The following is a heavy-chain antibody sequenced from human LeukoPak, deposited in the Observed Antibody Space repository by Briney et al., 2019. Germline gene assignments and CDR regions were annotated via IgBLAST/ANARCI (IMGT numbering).Heavy chain of an antibody. Sequence: PSQTLSLTCSVSGGAITSGGYYWSWIRQPPGKGLEWFGNIYYSGSTDYNPSLMSRVTMSEDTSGKQSSLKLTSVTAADTAVYYCARLYYDCWLDPWGQGTPVTVSS. D-gene: IGHD3-3*01. V-gene: IGHV4-31*03. CDR3: ARLYYDCWLDP. J-gene: IGHJ5*02. CDR1: GGAITSGGYY. CDR2: IYYSGST.